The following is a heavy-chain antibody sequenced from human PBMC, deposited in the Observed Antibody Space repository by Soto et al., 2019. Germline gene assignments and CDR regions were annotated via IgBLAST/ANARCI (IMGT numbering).Heavy chain of an antibody. D-gene: IGHD6-19*01. Sequence: QVQLVESGGGVVQPGRSLRLSCAASGFTFSSYGMHWVRQAPGKGLEWVAVISYDGSNKYYADSVKGRFTISRDNSNNTLYLQKNSLGAKDTAVYYCARTRIAVAAGNFDDWGQGTLVTVSS. CDR3: ARTRIAVAAGNFDD. CDR2: ISYDGSNK. V-gene: IGHV3-30*03. J-gene: IGHJ4*02. CDR1: GFTFSSYG.